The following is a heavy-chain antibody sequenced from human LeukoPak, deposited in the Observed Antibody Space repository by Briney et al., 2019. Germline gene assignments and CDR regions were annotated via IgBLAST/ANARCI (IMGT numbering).Heavy chain of an antibody. Sequence: PGGSLRLSCAASGFTFSSYWMSWVRQAPGKGLEWIGEINHSGSTNYNPSLKSRVTISVDTSKNQFSLKLSSVTAADTAVYYCATLYSSGWTTIGNWGQGTLVTVPS. CDR2: INHSGST. CDR1: GFTFSSYW. J-gene: IGHJ4*02. CDR3: ATLYSSGWTTIGN. D-gene: IGHD6-19*01. V-gene: IGHV4-34*08.